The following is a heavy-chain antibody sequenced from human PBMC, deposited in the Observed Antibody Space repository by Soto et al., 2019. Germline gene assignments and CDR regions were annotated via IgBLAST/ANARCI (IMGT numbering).Heavy chain of an antibody. J-gene: IGHJ4*02. CDR3: ARGTYYDILTGPIDY. CDR1: GYTFTGYY. Sequence: QVQLVQSGAEVKKPGASVKVSCKASGYTFTGYYMHWVRQAPGQGLEWMGWIKPNSGGTDYAQKFQGRVTMTRDTSISTAYMELSMLRSDDTAVYYCARGTYYDILTGPIDYWGQGTLVIVSS. D-gene: IGHD3-9*01. CDR2: IKPNSGGT. V-gene: IGHV1-2*02.